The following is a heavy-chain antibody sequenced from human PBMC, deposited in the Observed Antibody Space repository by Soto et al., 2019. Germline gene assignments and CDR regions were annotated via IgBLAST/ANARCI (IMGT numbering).Heavy chain of an antibody. CDR1: GYSFASQW. Sequence: EVQLVQSGAEVKKSGESLRISCKVSGYSFASQWISWVRQVPGKGQEWMGRIDLSESYTTYNPSFQGHGTFSADKSITTAYLQWRSLEASDTAIYYCASQGLTTYYFGYWGQGTLVTVSS. V-gene: IGHV5-10-1*03. J-gene: IGHJ4*02. CDR2: IDLSESYT. CDR3: ASQGLTTYYFGY.